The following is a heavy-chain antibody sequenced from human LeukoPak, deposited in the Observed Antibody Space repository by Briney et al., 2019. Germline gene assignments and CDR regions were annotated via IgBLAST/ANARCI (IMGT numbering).Heavy chain of an antibody. J-gene: IGHJ6*02. D-gene: IGHD4-17*01. CDR3: ARHRLTYGDYAGYYGMDV. CDR1: GGSISSYY. Sequence: SETLSLTCTVSGGSISSYYWSWIRQPPGKGLEWIGYIYHSGSTNYNPSLKSRVTISVDTSKNQFSLKLSSVTAADTAVYYCARHRLTYGDYAGYYGMDVWGQGTTVTVSS. CDR2: IYHSGST. V-gene: IGHV4-59*08.